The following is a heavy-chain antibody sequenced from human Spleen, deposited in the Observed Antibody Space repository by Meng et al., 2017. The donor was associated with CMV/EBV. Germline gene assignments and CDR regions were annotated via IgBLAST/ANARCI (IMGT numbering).Heavy chain of an antibody. D-gene: IGHD3-9*01. CDR2: IEQDGTER. CDR3: AKLRYGYFDY. V-gene: IGHV3-7*03. J-gene: IGHJ4*02. CDR1: GFTFSSYW. Sequence: GESLKISCAASGFTFSSYWMSWVRQAPGKGLEWVANIEQDGTERYYVDSVKGRFSISRDNSKKTLDLQMNSLRVEDTAIYYCAKLRYGYFDYWGQGILVTVS.